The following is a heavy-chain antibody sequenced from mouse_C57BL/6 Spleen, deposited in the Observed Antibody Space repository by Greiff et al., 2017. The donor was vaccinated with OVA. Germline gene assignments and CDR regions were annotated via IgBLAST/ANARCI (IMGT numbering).Heavy chain of an antibody. CDR2: LHPSDSDT. CDR3: AIREAYYSNYFDY. V-gene: IGHV1-74*01. D-gene: IGHD2-5*01. CDR1: GYTFTSYW. Sequence: QVQLQQPGAELVKPGASVKVSCKASGYTFTSYWLHWVKQRPGQGLEWIGRLHPSDSDTTYNQKFKGKATLTVDKSSSTAYMQLSSLTSEDSAVYYCAIREAYYSNYFDYWGQGTTLTVSS. J-gene: IGHJ2*01.